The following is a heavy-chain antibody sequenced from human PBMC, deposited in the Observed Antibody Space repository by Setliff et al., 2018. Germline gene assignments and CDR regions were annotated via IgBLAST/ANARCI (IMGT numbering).Heavy chain of an antibody. Sequence: SETLSLTCSVSGDSINPYYWTWIRQPPGKGLEWIGFIYYSGATTYNPSLKSRVTISVDTSKNQFSLNLNSVTAADTAVYYCARTRYGLGGRPYWGQGTLVTVSS. V-gene: IGHV4-59*01. CDR3: ARTRYGLGGRPY. D-gene: IGHD2-15*01. CDR1: GDSINPYY. CDR2: IYYSGAT. J-gene: IGHJ4*02.